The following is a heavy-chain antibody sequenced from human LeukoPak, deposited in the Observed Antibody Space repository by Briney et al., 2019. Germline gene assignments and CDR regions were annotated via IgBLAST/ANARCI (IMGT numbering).Heavy chain of an antibody. CDR1: GYTFTGYY. Sequence: ASVRVSCKASGYTFTGYYIHWVRQAPGQGLEWMGWISPHSGGTNYAQKLQGRVTMSRDTSITTAYMELSSLKSDDTAVYYCARVSGRYGFDYWGQGTLVTVSS. CDR2: ISPHSGGT. V-gene: IGHV1-2*02. CDR3: ARVSGRYGFDY. J-gene: IGHJ4*02. D-gene: IGHD6-19*01.